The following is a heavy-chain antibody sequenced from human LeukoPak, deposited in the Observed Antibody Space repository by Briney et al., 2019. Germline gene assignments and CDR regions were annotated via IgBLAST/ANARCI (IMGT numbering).Heavy chain of an antibody. J-gene: IGHJ5*02. Sequence: SETLSLTCTVSGGSISSSYWGWTRQPQGKGLEWIGYISYSGSTKYNPSLKSRVTLSVDTSKNQFSLKVNSVTAADTAVYYCARRGVEMAPVRPDNWFDPWGQGTLVTVSS. CDR2: ISYSGST. D-gene: IGHD5-24*01. CDR1: GGSISSSY. V-gene: IGHV4-59*08. CDR3: ARRGVEMAPVRPDNWFDP.